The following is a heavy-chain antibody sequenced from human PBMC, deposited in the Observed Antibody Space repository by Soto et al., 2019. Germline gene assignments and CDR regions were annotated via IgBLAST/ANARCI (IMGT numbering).Heavy chain of an antibody. CDR2: IKSKTDGGTT. J-gene: IGHJ4*02. D-gene: IGHD3-22*01. Sequence: SLRLSCAASGFTFSNAWMSWVRQAPGKGLEWVGRIKSKTDGGTTDYAAPVKGRFTISRDDSKNTLCLQMNSLKTEDTAVYYCTTDRSVLVVTDFDYWGQGTLVTVSS. CDR3: TTDRSVLVVTDFDY. V-gene: IGHV3-15*01. CDR1: GFTFSNAW.